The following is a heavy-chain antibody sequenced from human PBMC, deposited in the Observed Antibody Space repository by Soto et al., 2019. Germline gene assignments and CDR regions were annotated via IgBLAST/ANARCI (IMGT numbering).Heavy chain of an antibody. J-gene: IGHJ6*02. CDR2: IYYSGST. D-gene: IGHD1-26*01. V-gene: IGHV4-39*07. CDR3: ARGRYSGSYYYYYYGMDV. CDR1: GGSISSSSYY. Sequence: SETLYLTCTVSGGSISSSSYYWGWIRQPPGKGLEWIGSIYYSGSTNYNPSLKSRVTISVDTSKNRFSLKLSSVTAADTAVYYCARGRYSGSYYYYYYGMDVWGQGTTVTVSS.